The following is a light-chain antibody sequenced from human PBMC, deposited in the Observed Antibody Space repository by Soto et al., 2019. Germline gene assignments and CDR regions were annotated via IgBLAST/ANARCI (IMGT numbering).Light chain of an antibody. CDR2: INN. CDR3: AAWDDSLNGHV. CDR1: PSNIGENT. J-gene: IGLJ1*01. V-gene: IGLV1-44*01. Sequence: QSVLTQPPSASVAPGQRVTISCSGSPSNIGENTVSWYQLLPGTAPKVVIYINNKRPSGVPDRFSGSKSGTSASLAISGLQSEDEADYYCAAWDDSLNGHVFGTGTKVTVL.